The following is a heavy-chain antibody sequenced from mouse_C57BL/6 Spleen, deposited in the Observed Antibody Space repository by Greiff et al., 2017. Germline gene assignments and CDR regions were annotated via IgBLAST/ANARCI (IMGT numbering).Heavy chain of an antibody. J-gene: IGHJ3*01. CDR1: GYTFTTYP. CDR3: ARADYYGSSSAALAY. D-gene: IGHD1-1*01. V-gene: IGHV1-47*01. Sequence: VQLHQSGAELVKPGASVKMSCKASGYTFTTYPIEWMKQNHGKSLEWIGNFHPYNDDTKYNEKFKGKATLTVEKSSSTVYLELSRLTSDDSAVYYCARADYYGSSSAALAYWGQGTLVTVSA. CDR2: FHPYNDDT.